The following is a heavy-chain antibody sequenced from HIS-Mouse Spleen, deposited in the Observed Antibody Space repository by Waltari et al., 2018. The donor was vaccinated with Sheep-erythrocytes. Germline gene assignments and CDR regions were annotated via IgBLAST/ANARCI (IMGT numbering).Heavy chain of an antibody. CDR3: AKGDAMVYDAFDI. V-gene: IGHV3-21*01. D-gene: IGHD2-8*01. CDR2: ISSSSSYI. Sequence: EVQLVESGGGLVKPGGSLRLSCAASGFTFSSYSMNWVRQAPGKGLEWVSYISSSSSYIYYADSVKGRFTISRDNAKNSLYLQMNSLRAEDTAVYYCAKGDAMVYDAFDIWGQGTMVTVSS. CDR1: GFTFSSYS. J-gene: IGHJ3*02.